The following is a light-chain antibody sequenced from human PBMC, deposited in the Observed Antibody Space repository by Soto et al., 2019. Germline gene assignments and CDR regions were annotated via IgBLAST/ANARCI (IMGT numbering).Light chain of an antibody. CDR3: CSYAGSNTLV. Sequence: QSALTQPASVSGSPGQSITISCTGTSSDVGSYNVVSWYQQHPGKAPKLLIYEGSKRPSGVSNRFSGSKSGNTASLTISGLQAEDETEYYCCSYAGSNTLVFGGGTKLTVL. CDR1: SSDVGSYNV. J-gene: IGLJ2*01. CDR2: EGS. V-gene: IGLV2-23*01.